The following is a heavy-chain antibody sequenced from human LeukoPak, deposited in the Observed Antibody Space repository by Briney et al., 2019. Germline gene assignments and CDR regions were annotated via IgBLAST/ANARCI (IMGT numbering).Heavy chain of an antibody. D-gene: IGHD3-16*01. Sequence: SETLSLTCTVSGGSITSHYWTWIRQPPGKGLEWIGYIYYSGSTNYNPSLQSRVAMAVDTSKNQFSLKLNSVTAADTAVYYCARMPTFGVSAFDIWGQGTMVTVSS. CDR3: ARMPTFGVSAFDI. CDR1: GGSITSHY. V-gene: IGHV4-59*11. CDR2: IYYSGST. J-gene: IGHJ3*02.